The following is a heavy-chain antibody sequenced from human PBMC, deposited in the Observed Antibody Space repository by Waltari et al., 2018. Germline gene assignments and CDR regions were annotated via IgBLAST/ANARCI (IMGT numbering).Heavy chain of an antibody. CDR3: ARNKREMTTDYNGLDV. V-gene: IGHV5-51*01. CDR1: GYSFTSYW. Sequence: EVQLVQSGAEVKKPGEYLKISCKGSGYSFTSYWIGWVRQMPGKGLEWMGIIYPGVSDVRYNPPFQGQVTISADNSISTAYLQWSSLKASDTAIYYCARNKREMTTDYNGLDVWGQGTTVTVSS. CDR2: IYPGVSDV. J-gene: IGHJ6*02. D-gene: IGHD4-4*01.